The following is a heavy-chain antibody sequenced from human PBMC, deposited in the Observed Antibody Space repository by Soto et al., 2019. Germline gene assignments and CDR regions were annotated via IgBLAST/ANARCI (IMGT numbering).Heavy chain of an antibody. J-gene: IGHJ6*03. CDR3: AMRSTEGAYYYMDV. CDR2: INPAGGTT. D-gene: IGHD2-2*01. V-gene: IGHV1-46*03. CDR1: GFTFTSYY. Sequence: QVQLVQSGTEVKKPGASVKVSCKASGFTFTSYYMHWVRQAPGQGLEWMGIINPAGGTTTYAQSFQGRGTMTRDTSTSTVYMERSSLRSEDTAVYYCAMRSTEGAYYYMDVWGKGTTVTVSS.